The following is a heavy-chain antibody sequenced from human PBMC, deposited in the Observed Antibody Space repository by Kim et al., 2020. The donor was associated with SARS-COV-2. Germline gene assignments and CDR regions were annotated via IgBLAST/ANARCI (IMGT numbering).Heavy chain of an antibody. J-gene: IGHJ4*02. Sequence: GGSLRLSCAASGFTFSSYSMNWVRQAPGKGLEWVSSISSSSSYIYYADSVKGRFTISRDNAKNSLYLQMNSLRAEDTAVYYCARDRSSSWYGIGVFDYWGQGTLVTVSS. CDR3: ARDRSSSWYGIGVFDY. CDR2: ISSSSSYI. CDR1: GFTFSSYS. D-gene: IGHD6-13*01. V-gene: IGHV3-21*01.